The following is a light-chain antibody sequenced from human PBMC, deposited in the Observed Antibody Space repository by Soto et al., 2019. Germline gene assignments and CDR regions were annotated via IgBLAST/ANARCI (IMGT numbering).Light chain of an antibody. J-gene: IGKJ5*01. CDR1: QSVSSTY. CDR3: QQYGSSPTT. CDR2: GAS. V-gene: IGKV3-20*01. Sequence: EIVLTQSPGTLSLSPGERVTLPCRASQSVSSTYLAWYQQKPGQAPRLLIYGASRRATGIPDRVSGSGSGTDFTLTISRLEPEDFAVYYCQQYGSSPTTFGQGTRLEIK.